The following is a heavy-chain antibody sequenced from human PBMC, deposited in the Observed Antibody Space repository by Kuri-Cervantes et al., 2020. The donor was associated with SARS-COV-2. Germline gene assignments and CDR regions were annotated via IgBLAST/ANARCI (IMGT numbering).Heavy chain of an antibody. CDR3: ARAPWDSSSWYDLAAQYFQH. CDR1: GGTFSSYA. J-gene: IGHJ1*01. CDR2: IIPILGTA. V-gene: IGHV1-69*04. D-gene: IGHD6-13*01. Sequence: SVKVSCKASGGTFSSYAISWVRQAPGQGLEWMGRIIPILGTANYAQKFQGRVTMTRDTSTSTVYMELSSLRSEDTAVYYCARAPWDSSSWYDLAAQYFQHWGQGTLVTVSS.